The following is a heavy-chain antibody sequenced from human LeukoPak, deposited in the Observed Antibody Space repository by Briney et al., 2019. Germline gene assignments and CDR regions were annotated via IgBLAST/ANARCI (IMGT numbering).Heavy chain of an antibody. D-gene: IGHD5-18*01. CDR2: ISWNSDDI. J-gene: IGHJ4*02. CDR3: VKVGGYSYGYFDY. Sequence: GGSLRLSCAASGFTFDDCAMHWVRQAPGKGLEWVSGISWNSDDIGYADSVKGRFTISRDNAKDSLYLQMNSLRTEDTALYYCVKVGGYSYGYFDYWGQGTLVTVSS. V-gene: IGHV3-9*01. CDR1: GFTFDDCA.